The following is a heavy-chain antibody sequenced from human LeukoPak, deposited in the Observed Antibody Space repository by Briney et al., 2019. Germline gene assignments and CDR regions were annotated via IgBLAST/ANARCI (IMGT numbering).Heavy chain of an antibody. CDR2: IYYSGST. D-gene: IGHD3-10*01. Sequence: SETLSLTCTVSGDSIGFYYWTWIRQTPGKGLEWIGDIYYSGSTTYNPSLRSRVTISLDKSKNQFSLRLNSVTAADTATYYCARGGANDGFYYYGMDIWGRGTTVTVSS. J-gene: IGHJ6*02. CDR3: ARGGANDGFYYYGMDI. CDR1: GDSIGFYY. V-gene: IGHV4-59*01.